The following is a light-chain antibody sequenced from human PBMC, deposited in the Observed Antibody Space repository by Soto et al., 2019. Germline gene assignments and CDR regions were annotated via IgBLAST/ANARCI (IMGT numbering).Light chain of an antibody. Sequence: EIVLTQSPGTLSLSPCERATFSSSASQSVSSSYIAWYQQKRGQAPRRLIYGASIRATGIPDRFSGSGSGTDFTLTISRLEPEDFALYYCQQYHTSPLTFGQGTKVDIK. V-gene: IGKV3-20*01. CDR1: QSVSSSY. CDR2: GAS. CDR3: QQYHTSPLT. J-gene: IGKJ1*01.